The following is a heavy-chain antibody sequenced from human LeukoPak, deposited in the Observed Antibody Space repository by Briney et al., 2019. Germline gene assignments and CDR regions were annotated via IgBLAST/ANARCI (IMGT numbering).Heavy chain of an antibody. CDR3: ARGEYSNGYPYRLDS. V-gene: IGHV1-2*02. CDR1: GSTFSDYH. CDR2: INTKSGDA. D-gene: IGHD3-16*01. J-gene: IGHJ4*02. Sequence: GASVKVSCKASGSTFSDYHINWVRQASGQGPEWVGWINTKSGDAKYNQAFQGRVTMTRDTSISTAYMELNRLRSDDTAMYYCARGEYSNGYPYRLDSWGQGTLVTVSS.